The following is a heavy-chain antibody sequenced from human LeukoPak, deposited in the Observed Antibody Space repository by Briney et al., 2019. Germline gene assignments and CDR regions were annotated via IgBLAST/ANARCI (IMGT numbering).Heavy chain of an antibody. CDR3: AKDRLRYIDY. Sequence: GGSLRLSCAASGFTFSSYGMHWVRQAPGKGLEWVAVISCDGSNKYYADSVKGRFTISRDNSKNTLYLQMNSLRAEDTAVYYCAKDRLRYIDYWGQGTLVTVSS. V-gene: IGHV3-30*18. J-gene: IGHJ4*02. CDR2: ISCDGSNK. D-gene: IGHD4-17*01. CDR1: GFTFSSYG.